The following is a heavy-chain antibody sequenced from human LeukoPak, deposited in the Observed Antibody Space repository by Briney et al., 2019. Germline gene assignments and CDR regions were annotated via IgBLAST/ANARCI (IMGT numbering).Heavy chain of an antibody. D-gene: IGHD6-13*01. Sequence: PSETLSLTCPVSGSSISSGSYYWSWIRQPAGKGLEWIGRIYTSGSTNYNPSLKGRVTISVDTSKNQFSLKLSSVTAADTAVYYCATIAAAGTEYFDYWGQGTLVTVSS. CDR2: IYTSGST. V-gene: IGHV4-61*02. J-gene: IGHJ4*02. CDR3: ATIAAAGTEYFDY. CDR1: GSSISSGSYY.